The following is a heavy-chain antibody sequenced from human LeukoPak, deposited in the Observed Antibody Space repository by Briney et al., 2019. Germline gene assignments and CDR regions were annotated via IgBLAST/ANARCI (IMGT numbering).Heavy chain of an antibody. Sequence: TSETLSLTRTVSGGSISSYYWSWIRQPPGKGLEWIGYIYYSGSTNYNPSLKSRVTISVDTSKNQFSLKLSPVTAADTAVYYCASAAIAAAGTEYFDYWGQGTLVTVSS. V-gene: IGHV4-59*01. CDR3: ASAAIAAAGTEYFDY. CDR1: GGSISSYY. J-gene: IGHJ4*02. CDR2: IYYSGST. D-gene: IGHD6-13*01.